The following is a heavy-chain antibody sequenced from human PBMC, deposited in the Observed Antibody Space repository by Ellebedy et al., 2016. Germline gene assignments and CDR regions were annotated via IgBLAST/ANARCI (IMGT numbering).Heavy chain of an antibody. CDR3: ATDTGNYWSSDY. CDR2: MSQDGSEK. J-gene: IGHJ4*02. D-gene: IGHD1-26*01. CDR1: GFTFGNFW. Sequence: GGSLRPSXAASGFTFGNFWMAWVRQAPGKGLEWVAHMSQDGSEKFYVDSVKGRFTISRDNAKNSLFLQMNSLRAEDTAVYYCATDTGNYWSSDYWGQGTLVTVSS. V-gene: IGHV3-7*04.